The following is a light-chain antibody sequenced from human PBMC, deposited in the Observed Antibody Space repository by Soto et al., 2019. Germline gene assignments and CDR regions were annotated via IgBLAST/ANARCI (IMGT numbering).Light chain of an antibody. J-gene: IGLJ3*02. CDR3: QSYDSSLSGSV. CDR1: SSNIGAGYV. CDR2: DNS. Sequence: QSVLTQPPSVSGDPGQRVTISCTGSSSNIGAGYVVHWYQQLPRAAPKLLIYDNSNRPSGVPGRLSDSMSGTSASLAITGLRAEYEADYYCQSYDSSLSGSVFGGGTKLTVL. V-gene: IGLV1-40*01.